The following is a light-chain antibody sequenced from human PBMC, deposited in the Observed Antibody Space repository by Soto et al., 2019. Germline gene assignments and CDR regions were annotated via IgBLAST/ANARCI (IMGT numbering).Light chain of an antibody. CDR2: EVT. CDR1: SNDVGSHNF. CDR3: CSYAGTTTWV. V-gene: IGLV2-23*02. Sequence: QSALTQPASVSGSPGQSITISCTGTSNDVGSHNFVSWYQQRPGKAPKLMIFEVTKRPSGVSSRFSASKSGNTASLTISGVQAEDEADYYCCSYAGTTTWVYGGGTKLTVL. J-gene: IGLJ2*01.